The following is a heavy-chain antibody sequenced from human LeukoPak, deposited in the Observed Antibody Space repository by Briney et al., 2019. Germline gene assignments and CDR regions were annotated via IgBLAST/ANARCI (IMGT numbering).Heavy chain of an antibody. CDR2: ISDDGSNK. CDR3: AKDLENYYDSSGYVDY. D-gene: IGHD3-22*01. V-gene: IGHV3-30*18. Sequence: QPGGSLRLSCAASGFTFSSYGMHWVRQAPGKGLEWVAAISDDGSNKYYADSVKGRFTISRDNSKNTVYLQMNSLRAEDTAVYYCAKDLENYYDSSGYVDYWGQGTLVTVSS. CDR1: GFTFSSYG. J-gene: IGHJ4*02.